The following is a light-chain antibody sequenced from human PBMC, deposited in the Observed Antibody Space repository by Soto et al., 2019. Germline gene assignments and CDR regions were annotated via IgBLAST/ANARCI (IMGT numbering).Light chain of an antibody. CDR2: SNN. CDR3: AAWDVSLNGVV. Sequence: QSVLTQPPSASGTPGQRVTISCSGSSSNIGSNTVNWYQQLPGTAPKLLIYSNNQRPSGVPDRFSGSKSGTSASLAISGVQDEDEADYYCAAWDVSLNGVVFGGGTKLTV. J-gene: IGLJ2*01. CDR1: SSNIGSNT. V-gene: IGLV1-44*01.